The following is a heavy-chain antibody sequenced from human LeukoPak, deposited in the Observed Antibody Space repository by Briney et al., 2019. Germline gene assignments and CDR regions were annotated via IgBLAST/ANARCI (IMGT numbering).Heavy chain of an antibody. V-gene: IGHV1-69*04. Sequence: WASVKVSCKASGGTFSGYAISWVRQAPGQGLEWMGRIIPILGIANYAQKFQGRVTITADKSTTTAYMELSSLRSEDTAVYYCARAGSQDPSYFDYWGQGTLVTVSS. J-gene: IGHJ4*02. CDR3: ARAGSQDPSYFDY. D-gene: IGHD3-10*01. CDR1: GGTFSGYA. CDR2: IIPILGIA.